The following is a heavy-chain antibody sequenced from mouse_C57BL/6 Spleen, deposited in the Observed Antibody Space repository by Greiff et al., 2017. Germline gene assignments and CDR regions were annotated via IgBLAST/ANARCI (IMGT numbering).Heavy chain of an antibody. J-gene: IGHJ2*01. CDR3: ARGDYYFDY. CDR1: GFTFSSYA. CDR2: INDGGSYT. V-gene: IGHV5-4*01. Sequence: DVQLVESGGGLVKPGGSLKLSCAASGFTFSSYAMSWVRQTPEKRLEWVATINDGGSYTYYPDNVKGRFTISRDNAKNNLYLQMSHLKSEDTAMYYCARGDYYFDYWGQGTTLTVSS.